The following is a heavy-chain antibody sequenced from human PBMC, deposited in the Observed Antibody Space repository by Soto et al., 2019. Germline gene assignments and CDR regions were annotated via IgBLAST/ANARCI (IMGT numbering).Heavy chain of an antibody. Sequence: EVQLLDSGGGLVQPGGSLRLSCAASGFTFSSYAMNWVRQAPGKGLEWVSGISGSGDSTYYGDSVKGRFTISRDNSKNTLYLQMNSLSTEDTAVYYCARRGPGTYFDYWGQGTLVTVSS. CDR2: ISGSGDST. J-gene: IGHJ4*02. CDR1: GFTFSSYA. CDR3: ARRGPGTYFDY. V-gene: IGHV3-23*01. D-gene: IGHD6-13*01.